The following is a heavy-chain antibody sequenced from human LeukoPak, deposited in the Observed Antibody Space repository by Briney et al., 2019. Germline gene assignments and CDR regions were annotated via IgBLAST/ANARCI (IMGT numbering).Heavy chain of an antibody. CDR3: AREVPYGDYQDGEGFDP. V-gene: IGHV3-30*04. CDR1: GFIFSNYA. CDR2: ISFDGSNV. J-gene: IGHJ5*02. D-gene: IGHD4-17*01. Sequence: GGSLRLSCAASGFIFSNYAMHWVRQAPGKGLDWVAVISFDGSNVYYADSAKGRFTISRDNSKNTLYLQMNSLRAEDTALYYCAREVPYGDYQDGEGFDPWGQGTLVTVSS.